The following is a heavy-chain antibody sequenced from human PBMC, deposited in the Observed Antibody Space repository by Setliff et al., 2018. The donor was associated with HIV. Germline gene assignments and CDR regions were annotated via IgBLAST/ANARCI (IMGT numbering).Heavy chain of an antibody. CDR1: GYRFTSYG. Sequence: GASEKVPCKASGYRFTSYGIGWVRQAPGQGLEWIGWIIPYSRITKYAPKFRDRVTMTTATYTNTAYLEVRILSSDDTAVYYCARGRNYNSGMDVWGQGTTVTVSS. J-gene: IGHJ6*02. CDR2: IIPYSRIT. CDR3: ARGRNYNSGMDV. D-gene: IGHD3-10*01. V-gene: IGHV1-18*01.